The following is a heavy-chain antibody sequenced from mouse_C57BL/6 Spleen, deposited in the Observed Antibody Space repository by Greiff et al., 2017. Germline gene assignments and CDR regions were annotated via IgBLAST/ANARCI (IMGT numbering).Heavy chain of an antibody. J-gene: IGHJ2*01. CDR1: GYTFTSYW. Sequence: VQLQQSGAELVKPGASVKMSCKASGYTFTSYWITWVKQRPGQGLEWIGDIYPGSGSTNYNEKFKSKATLTVDTSSSTAYMQLSSLTSEDSAVYYCARSYYGSSERNYWGQGTTLTVSS. V-gene: IGHV1-55*01. D-gene: IGHD1-1*01. CDR3: ARSYYGSSERNY. CDR2: IYPGSGST.